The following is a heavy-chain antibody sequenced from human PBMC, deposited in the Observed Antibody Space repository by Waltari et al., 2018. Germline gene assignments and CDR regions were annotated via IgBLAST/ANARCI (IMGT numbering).Heavy chain of an antibody. CDR1: GFIFSNYA. Sequence: EVQLVESGGGFVQSGVSLGLSCSASGFIFSNYAMHWVSQAPGKGLEYVSAISNNGDTTYYIDSVKGRFSISRDNSKNTLYLQVNSLTTEDSAVYYCVKLSSDIWGQGTRVTVSS. V-gene: IGHV3-64D*08. D-gene: IGHD3-16*02. CDR3: VKLSSDI. CDR2: ISNNGDTT. J-gene: IGHJ4*02.